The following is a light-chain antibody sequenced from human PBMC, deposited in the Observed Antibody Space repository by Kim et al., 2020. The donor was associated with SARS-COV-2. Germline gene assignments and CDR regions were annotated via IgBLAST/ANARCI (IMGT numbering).Light chain of an antibody. J-gene: IGLJ7*01. CDR3: QVWDSSSDHAV. CDR1: NIGSKS. CDR2: YDS. Sequence: APGKTARITCGGNNIGSKSVHWYQQKPGQAPVLVIYYDSDRPSGIPERFSGSNSGNTATLTISRVEAGDEADYYCQVWDSSSDHAVFRGGTQLTVL. V-gene: IGLV3-21*04.